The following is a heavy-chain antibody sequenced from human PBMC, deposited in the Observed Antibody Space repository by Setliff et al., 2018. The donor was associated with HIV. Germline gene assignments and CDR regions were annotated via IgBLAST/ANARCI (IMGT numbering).Heavy chain of an antibody. J-gene: IGHJ4*02. V-gene: IGHV1-2*02. D-gene: IGHD2-2*01. Sequence: ASVKVSCKASGYSFSDYYIHWVRQAPGHGFQWMGWISPKYGGTNYAQNFQGRVTMTRDTSISTAYMELSSLGSDDTDVYFCARDTSSAYWGQGTPVTVSS. CDR1: GYSFSDYY. CDR3: ARDTSSAY. CDR2: ISPKYGGT.